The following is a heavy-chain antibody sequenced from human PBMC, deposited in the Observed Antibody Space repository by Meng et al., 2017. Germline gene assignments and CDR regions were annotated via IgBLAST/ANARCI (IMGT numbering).Heavy chain of an antibody. CDR2: IYHSGST. J-gene: IGHJ4*02. CDR1: GGSISSSTW. V-gene: IGHV4-4*02. Sequence: VQLQGSGPGLVKPSGTLSLPCAVSGGSISSSTWWSWVRQPPGKGLEWIGEIYHSGSTNYNPSLKSRVTISVDKSKNQFSLKLSSVTAADSAVYYCASLTYYYDSSGYYRVAYFDYWGQGTLVTVSS. CDR3: ASLTYYYDSSGYYRVAYFDY. D-gene: IGHD3-22*01.